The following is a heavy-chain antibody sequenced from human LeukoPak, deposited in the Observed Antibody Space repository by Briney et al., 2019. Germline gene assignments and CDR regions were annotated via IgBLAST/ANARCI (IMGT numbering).Heavy chain of an antibody. Sequence: PGGSLRLSCTASGFTFSRSWMHWVRQAPGKGLEWVADIKEDGSDKYYGDSVKGRFTISRDNAKNSVYLQMNSLSPEDTAICFCATLAFDSWGRGTLVTVSS. CDR2: IKEDGSDK. D-gene: IGHD3-3*02. CDR3: ATLAFDS. CDR1: GFTFSRSW. V-gene: IGHV3-7*01. J-gene: IGHJ4*02.